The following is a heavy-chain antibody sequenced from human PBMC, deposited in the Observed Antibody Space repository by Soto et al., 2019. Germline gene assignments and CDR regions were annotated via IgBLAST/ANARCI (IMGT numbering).Heavy chain of an antibody. CDR3: AREGPAPYYYYGMDV. J-gene: IGHJ6*02. CDR1: GYSFTTYG. Sequence: QVQLVQSGGEVKKPGASVKVSCKTSGYSFTTYGISWVRQAPGQGLEWMGWISAYNGNTNYAQKLQGRVTMTTDTPXRTACMELRSLRSDDTAVYYCAREGPAPYYYYGMDVWGQGSTVTVSS. V-gene: IGHV1-18*01. CDR2: ISAYNGNT.